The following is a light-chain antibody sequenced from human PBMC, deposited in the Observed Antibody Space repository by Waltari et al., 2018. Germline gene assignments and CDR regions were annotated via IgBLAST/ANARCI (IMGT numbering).Light chain of an antibody. J-gene: IGLJ2*01. Sequence: SSELTQDPAVSVALGQTVRITWQGYSLRTSYATWYQQKPGQAPVLVIYGKNNRPSGIPDRFSGSSSGNTASLTITGAQAEDEADYYCNSRDSSGNHLVFGGGTKLTVL. CDR1: SLRTSY. CDR3: NSRDSSGNHLV. CDR2: GKN. V-gene: IGLV3-19*01.